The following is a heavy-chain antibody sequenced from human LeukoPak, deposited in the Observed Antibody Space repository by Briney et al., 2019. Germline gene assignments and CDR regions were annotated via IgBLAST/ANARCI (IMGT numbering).Heavy chain of an antibody. D-gene: IGHD3-22*01. V-gene: IGHV3-33*06. J-gene: IGHJ4*02. CDR2: IWYDGSNK. CDR3: AKSDYDSSGYYYFDY. CDR1: GFTFSSYG. Sequence: GGSLRLSCAASGFTFSSYGMHWVRQAPGKALEWVAVIWYDGSNKYYADSVKSRFTISRDNSKNTLYLQMNSLRAEDTAVYYCAKSDYDSSGYYYFDYWGQGTLVTVSS.